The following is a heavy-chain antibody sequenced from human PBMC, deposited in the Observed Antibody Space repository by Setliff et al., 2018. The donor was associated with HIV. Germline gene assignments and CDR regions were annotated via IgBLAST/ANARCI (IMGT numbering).Heavy chain of an antibody. CDR2: MYYSGTT. D-gene: IGHD1-7*01. Sequence: SETLSLTCSVSGGSIYSGSYYWGWIRQPPGKGLEWIGSMYYSGTTYYNPSLKSRVTISVDTSKNQFSLKLTSVTAADTAVYYCARHGGITGTTDAFDIWGQGTMVTVSS. V-gene: IGHV4-39*01. CDR3: ARHGGITGTTDAFDI. CDR1: GGSIYSGSYY. J-gene: IGHJ3*02.